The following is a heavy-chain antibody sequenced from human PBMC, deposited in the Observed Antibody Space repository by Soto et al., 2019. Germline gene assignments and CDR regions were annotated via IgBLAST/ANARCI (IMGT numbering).Heavy chain of an antibody. V-gene: IGHV3-23*01. CDR2: ISASGDNT. CDR3: VKLRLELLYLDS. Sequence: PWWSLRLSCSASVFTFNRYGMSWLRQAPGKGLEWVSAISASGDNTYYADSVKGRFTISRDSSNNTLYLQMNSLRADDTALYYCVKLRLELLYLDSWGLGALVTGSS. J-gene: IGHJ4*02. CDR1: VFTFNRYG. D-gene: IGHD1-7*01.